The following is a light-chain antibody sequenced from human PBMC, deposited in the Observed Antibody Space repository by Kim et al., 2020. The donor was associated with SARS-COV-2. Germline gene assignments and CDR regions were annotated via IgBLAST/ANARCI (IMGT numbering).Light chain of an antibody. J-gene: IGLJ2*01. CDR2: EDN. Sequence: KTVTSSYNRSSDNVASSYVQWDQQRPGSAPTTVIYEDNQRPSGVPDRFSGSIDSSSNSASLTISGLKTEDEADYYCQSYDSTNHVVFGGGTQLTVL. V-gene: IGLV6-57*03. CDR3: QSYDSTNHVV. CDR1: SDNVASSY.